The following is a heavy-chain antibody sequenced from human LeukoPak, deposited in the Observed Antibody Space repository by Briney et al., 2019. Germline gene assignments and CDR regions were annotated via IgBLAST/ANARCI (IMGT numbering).Heavy chain of an antibody. CDR3: AKETPEGVTFDY. CDR2: IWYDGSNK. V-gene: IGHV3-33*06. D-gene: IGHD5-18*01. J-gene: IGHJ4*02. Sequence: HPGGSLRLSCAASGFTFSSYGMHWVRQAPGKGLEWVAVIWYDGSNKYYADSVKGRFTISRDNSKNTLYLQMNSLRAEDTAVYYCAKETPEGVTFDYWGQGTLVTVSS. CDR1: GFTFSSYG.